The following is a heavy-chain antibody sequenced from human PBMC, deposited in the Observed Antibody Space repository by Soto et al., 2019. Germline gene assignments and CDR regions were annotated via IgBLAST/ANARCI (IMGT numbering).Heavy chain of an antibody. CDR1: GYSFTSYW. V-gene: IGHV5-51*03. CDR2: IYPGDSDT. J-gene: IGHJ6*02. Sequence: EVQLVQSGAEVKKPGESLKISCKGSGYSFTSYWSGWVRQMPGKGLEWMGIIYPGDSDTRYSPSFQGQVTISADKSISTAYLQWSRLKASDTAMYYCARRSEGSGRYYPYYSYYGMDVWGQGTTVTV. D-gene: IGHD3-10*01. CDR3: ARRSEGSGRYYPYYSYYGMDV.